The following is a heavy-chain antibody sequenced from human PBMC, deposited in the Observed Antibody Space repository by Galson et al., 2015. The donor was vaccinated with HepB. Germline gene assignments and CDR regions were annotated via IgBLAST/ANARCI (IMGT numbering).Heavy chain of an antibody. Sequence: CTVSGGSISSGSYYWSWIRQPAGKGLEWIGRIYTSGSTNYNPSLKSRVTMSVDMSKNQFSLKLSSVTAADTAVYYCASTLGYCSSTSCRTGYFDLWGRGTLVTVSS. CDR2: IYTSGST. D-gene: IGHD2-2*01. J-gene: IGHJ2*01. CDR1: GGSISSGSYY. CDR3: ASTLGYCSSTSCRTGYFDL. V-gene: IGHV4-61*02.